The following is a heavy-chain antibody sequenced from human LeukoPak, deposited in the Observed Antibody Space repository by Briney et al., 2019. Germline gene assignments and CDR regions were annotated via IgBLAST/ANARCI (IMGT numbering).Heavy chain of an antibody. CDR1: GGSISSSSYY. D-gene: IGHD3-10*01. CDR3: VSGSGSYYNVNFDY. Sequence: SETLSLTCTVSGGSISSSSYYWGWIRQPPGKGLKWIGSIYYSGSTYYNPSLKSRVTISVDTSKNQFSLKLSSVTAADTAVYYCVSGSGSYYNVNFDYWGQGTLVTVSS. J-gene: IGHJ4*02. CDR2: IYYSGST. V-gene: IGHV4-39*07.